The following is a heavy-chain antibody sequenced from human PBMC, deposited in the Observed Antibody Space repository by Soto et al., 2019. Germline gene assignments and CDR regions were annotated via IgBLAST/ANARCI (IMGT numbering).Heavy chain of an antibody. CDR3: ARMADYYYYYYGMDV. D-gene: IGHD5-12*01. CDR1: GFSLSNARMG. J-gene: IGHJ6*02. Sequence: QVTLKESGPVLVKPTEPLTLTCTVSGFSLSNARMGVSWIRQPPGKALEWLPHIFSNDEKSYSTSLKSRLTISKDTSKSQVVLTMTNMDPVDTATYYCARMADYYYYYYGMDVWGQGTTVTVSS. CDR2: IFSNDEK. V-gene: IGHV2-26*01.